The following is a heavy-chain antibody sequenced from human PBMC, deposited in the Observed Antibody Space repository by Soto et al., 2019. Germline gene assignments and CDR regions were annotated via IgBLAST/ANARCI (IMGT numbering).Heavy chain of an antibody. V-gene: IGHV3-23*01. CDR1: GVGLSTYA. J-gene: IGHJ4*02. D-gene: IGHD2-21*02. CDR2: ISGNSGKT. CDR3: ALPSCGGDCYSPFDY. Sequence: EVQLLESGGGFVQPGGSLRLSCTASGVGLSTYAISWVRQAPGKGLEWVSVISGNSGKTDYADSVKGRFSISRDKSENTVYLQMKRLRAEDTAVYYRALPSCGGDCYSPFDYWGQGTLVTVSS.